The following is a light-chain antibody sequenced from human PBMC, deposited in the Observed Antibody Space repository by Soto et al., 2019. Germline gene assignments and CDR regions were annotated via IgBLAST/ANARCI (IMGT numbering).Light chain of an antibody. J-gene: IGKJ4*01. CDR2: AAS. V-gene: IGKV1-9*01. Sequence: DIQLTQSPSFLSASVGDRVTITCRASQGIRSFLAWYQQKAGQAPKLLIYAASTLESGVSLRFSGSGSGTEFTLTVSSLQPEDVATYYCQHLNSYPRALAFGGGTKVDIK. CDR1: QGIRSF. CDR3: QHLNSYPRALA.